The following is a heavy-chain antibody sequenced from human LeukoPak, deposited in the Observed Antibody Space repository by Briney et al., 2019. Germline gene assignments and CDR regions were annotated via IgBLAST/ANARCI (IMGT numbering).Heavy chain of an antibody. CDR1: GGTFSSYA. V-gene: IGHV1-69*05. D-gene: IGHD1-26*01. CDR3: ARALWSGSYEN. Sequence: GSSVKVSCKASGGTFSSYAISWVRQAPGQGLEWMGRIIPIFGTANHAQKFQGRDTITTDESTSTAYMELSSLRSEDTAVYYCARALWSGSYENWGQGTLVTVSS. J-gene: IGHJ4*02. CDR2: IIPIFGTA.